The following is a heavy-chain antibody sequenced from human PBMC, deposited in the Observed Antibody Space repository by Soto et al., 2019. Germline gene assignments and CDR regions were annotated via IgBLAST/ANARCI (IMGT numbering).Heavy chain of an antibody. CDR3: ASWYSSTWSNFDN. J-gene: IGHJ4*02. CDR1: GGSVSSGNYY. V-gene: IGHV4-61*01. CDR2: MHYSGST. Sequence: SETLSLTCTVSGGSVSSGNYYWNWIRQPPGKRLEWIGYMHYSGSTNYNPSLKSRVTISVDTSKNQFSLKLSSVTAADTAVYYCASWYSSTWSNFDNWGQGILVTVSS. D-gene: IGHD6-13*01.